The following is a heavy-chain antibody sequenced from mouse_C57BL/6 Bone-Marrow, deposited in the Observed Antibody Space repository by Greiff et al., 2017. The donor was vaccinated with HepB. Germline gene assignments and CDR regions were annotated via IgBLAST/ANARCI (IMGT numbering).Heavy chain of an antibody. CDR1: GFNIKDYY. J-gene: IGHJ2*01. V-gene: IGHV14-2*01. CDR3: ADLYYGSSHYFDY. Sequence: DVKLQESGAELVKPGASVKLSCTASGFNIKDYYMHWVKQRTEQGLEWIGRIDPEDGETKYAPKFQGKATITADTSSNTAYLQLSSLTSEDTAVYYCADLYYGSSHYFDYWGQGTTLTVSS. D-gene: IGHD1-1*01. CDR2: IDPEDGET.